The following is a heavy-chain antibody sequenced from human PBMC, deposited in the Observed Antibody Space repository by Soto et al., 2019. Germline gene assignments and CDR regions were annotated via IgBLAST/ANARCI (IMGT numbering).Heavy chain of an antibody. CDR3: AKDAVAGDGLWLVSE. CDR2: ITGSGGTI. V-gene: IGHV3-23*01. Sequence: DVQLLESGGGLVQPGGSLRLSCEASGFSFSKYAMVWVRQAPGKGREWVSGITGSGGTIEHAASVKGRFTISRDNSKNTVYLQMNSLRAEDTAMYYCAKDAVAGDGLWLVSEWGQGTLVTVS. J-gene: IGHJ4*02. D-gene: IGHD2-15*01. CDR1: GFSFSKYA.